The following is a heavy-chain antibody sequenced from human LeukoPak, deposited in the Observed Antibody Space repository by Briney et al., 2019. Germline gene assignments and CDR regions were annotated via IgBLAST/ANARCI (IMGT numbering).Heavy chain of an antibody. CDR2: IYYSGST. D-gene: IGHD2-2*01. Sequence: SQNLSLTCTVSGGSISSGGYYWSWIRQHPGKGLEWIGYIYYSGSTYYNPSLKSRVTISVDTSKNQFSLKLSSVTAADTAVYYCARGIKVPEYCSSTSCSPMFDPWGQGTLVTVSS. CDR1: GGSISSGGYY. J-gene: IGHJ5*02. V-gene: IGHV4-31*03. CDR3: ARGIKVPEYCSSTSCSPMFDP.